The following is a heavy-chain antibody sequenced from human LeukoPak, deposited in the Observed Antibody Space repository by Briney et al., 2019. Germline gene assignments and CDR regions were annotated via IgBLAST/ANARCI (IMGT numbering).Heavy chain of an antibody. Sequence: ASETLSLTCTVSGGSKNSHYWNWIRQPPGKGLEWVGYIYYDGTTKYNPSLKSRVTISVDTSKNHFSLRLSAVTAADTAVYYCARDGDFDYWGQGILVTVSS. J-gene: IGHJ4*02. CDR3: ARDGDFDY. CDR2: IYYDGTT. V-gene: IGHV4-59*11. CDR1: GGSKNSHY. D-gene: IGHD3-16*01.